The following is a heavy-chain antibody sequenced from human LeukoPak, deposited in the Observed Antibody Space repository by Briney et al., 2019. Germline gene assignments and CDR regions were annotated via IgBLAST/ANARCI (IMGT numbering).Heavy chain of an antibody. V-gene: IGHV3-23*01. CDR1: GFTFSSYA. CDR3: AKGWYGGNSRMYGCFDY. Sequence: GGSLRLSCAASGFTFSSYAMGWVRQPPGKGLEWVSAISGSGGSTYYADSVKGWFTIYRDNSKNTLYLQMNSLRAEDTAVYYCAKGWYGGNSRMYGCFDYWGQGTLVTVSS. CDR2: ISGSGGST. J-gene: IGHJ4*02. D-gene: IGHD4-23*01.